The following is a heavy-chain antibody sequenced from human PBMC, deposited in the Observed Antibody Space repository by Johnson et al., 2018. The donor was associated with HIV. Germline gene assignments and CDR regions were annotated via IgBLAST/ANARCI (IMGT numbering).Heavy chain of an antibody. CDR2: ISWNSGSI. D-gene: IGHD2-2*01. Sequence: VQLVESGGGLVQPGRSLRLSCAASGFTFDDYAMHWVRQAPGKGLEWVSGISWNSGSIGYADSVKGRFTISRDNAKNSLYLQMKSLRAEDTAVYYCATCRVPAAMFDAFDIWGQGTMVTVSS. CDR1: GFTFDDYA. CDR3: ATCRVPAAMFDAFDI. V-gene: IGHV3-9*01. J-gene: IGHJ3*02.